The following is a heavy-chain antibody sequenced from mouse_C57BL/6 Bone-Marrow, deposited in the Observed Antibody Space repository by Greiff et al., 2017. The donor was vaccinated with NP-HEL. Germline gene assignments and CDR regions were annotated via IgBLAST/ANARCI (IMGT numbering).Heavy chain of an antibody. Sequence: VQLQQPGAELVRPGSSVKLSCKASGYTFTSYWMHWVKQRPIQGLEWIGNIDPSDSETHYNQKFKDKATLTVDKSSSTAYMQLSSLTSEDSAVYYCARSNYGNWFAYWGQGTLVTVSA. D-gene: IGHD2-1*01. V-gene: IGHV1-52*01. J-gene: IGHJ3*01. CDR2: IDPSDSET. CDR3: ARSNYGNWFAY. CDR1: GYTFTSYW.